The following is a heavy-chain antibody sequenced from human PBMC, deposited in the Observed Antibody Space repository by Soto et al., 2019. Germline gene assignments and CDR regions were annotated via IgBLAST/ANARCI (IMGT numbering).Heavy chain of an antibody. CDR2: SNPGKETT. CDR3: SRDPAYGSGSLDV. J-gene: IGHJ3*01. Sequence: QGKLVQSGAEVKKPGASVKVSCEASGYTFTSYAIHWVLQAPGQRLEWMGWSNPGKETTRYPQRFQGRVTITRDTSATTVYMLLSSMTFEDTVLYFCSRDPAYGSGSLDVWGQGTIVIVSS. D-gene: IGHD3-10*01. V-gene: IGHV1-3*01. CDR1: GYTFTSYA.